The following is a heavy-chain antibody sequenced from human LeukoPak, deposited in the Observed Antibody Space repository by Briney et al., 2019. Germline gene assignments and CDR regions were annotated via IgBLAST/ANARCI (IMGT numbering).Heavy chain of an antibody. J-gene: IGHJ4*02. D-gene: IGHD6-13*01. V-gene: IGHV4-59*11. Sequence: SETLSLTCTVSGGPIDRHYWSWIRQPPGKGREWIGYVFYPGSTNYNPSLKSRVTISLDTSRDQFSLRLTSVTAADTAIYYCASRPAGSTWYGVFDYWSQGTLVTVSS. CDR3: ASRPAGSTWYGVFDY. CDR2: VFYPGST. CDR1: GGPIDRHY.